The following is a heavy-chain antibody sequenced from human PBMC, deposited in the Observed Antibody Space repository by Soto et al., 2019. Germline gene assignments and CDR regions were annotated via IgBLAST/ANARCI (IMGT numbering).Heavy chain of an antibody. CDR1: GYTITRYY. D-gene: IGHD6-13*01. J-gene: IGHJ4*02. Sequence: ASVKGSCKTSGYTITRYYVRWVRQAPGQGLEWMGIINPSGGSTSYAQKFQGRVTMTRDTSTSTVYMELSSLRSEDTAVYYCAREGVKAAARFDYWGQGTLVTVSS. CDR3: AREGVKAAARFDY. CDR2: INPSGGST. V-gene: IGHV1-46*03.